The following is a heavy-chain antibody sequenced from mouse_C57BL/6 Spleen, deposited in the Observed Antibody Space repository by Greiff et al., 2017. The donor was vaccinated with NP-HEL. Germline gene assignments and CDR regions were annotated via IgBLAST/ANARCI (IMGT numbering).Heavy chain of an antibody. CDR2: ILPGSGST. CDR3: ARISGQLRLLYYFDY. CDR1: GYKFTGYW. J-gene: IGHJ2*01. D-gene: IGHD3-2*02. V-gene: IGHV1-9*01. Sequence: QVQLQQSGAELMKPGASVKLSCKATGYKFTGYWIEWVKQRPGHGLEWIGEILPGSGSTNYNEKFKGKATFTADTSSNTAYMQLSSLTTEDSAIYYCARISGQLRLLYYFDYWGQGTTLTVSS.